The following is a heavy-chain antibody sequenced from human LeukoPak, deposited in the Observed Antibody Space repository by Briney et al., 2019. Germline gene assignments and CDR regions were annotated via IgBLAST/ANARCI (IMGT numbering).Heavy chain of an antibody. CDR2: IIPILGIA. V-gene: IGHV1-69*04. D-gene: IGHD4-17*01. CDR3: ARHVIPLGDQGSFFDY. CDR1: GYTFTSYA. Sequence: ASVKVSCKASGYTFTSYAISWVRQAPGQGLEWMGRIIPILGIANYAQKFQGRVTITADKSTSTAYMELSSLRSEDTAMYYCARHVIPLGDQGSFFDYWGQGTLVTVSS. J-gene: IGHJ4*02.